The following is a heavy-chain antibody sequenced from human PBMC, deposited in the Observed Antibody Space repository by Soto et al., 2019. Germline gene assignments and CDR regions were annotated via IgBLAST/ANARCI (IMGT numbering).Heavy chain of an antibody. CDR3: VRGGSNYAS. CDR1: GFTFSDSW. J-gene: IGHJ5*02. Sequence: EVQLVESGGGLAQPGGSLRLSCTASGFTFSDSWMTWVRQAPGKGLEWVARIKPDESEKKYADSVKGRFSISRDNAKNSMYLQMDSLRGEDTAVYYCVRGGSNYASWGQGTLVTVSS. D-gene: IGHD4-4*01. CDR2: IKPDESEK. V-gene: IGHV3-7*01.